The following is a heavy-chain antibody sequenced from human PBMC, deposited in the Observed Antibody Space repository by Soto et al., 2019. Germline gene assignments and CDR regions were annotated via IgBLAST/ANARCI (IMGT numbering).Heavy chain of an antibody. V-gene: IGHV4-39*01. CDR2: IYYSGST. Sequence: PSETLSLTCTVSGGSISSSSYYWGWIRQPPGKGLEWIGSIYYSGSTYYNPSLKSRVTISVDTSKNQFSLKLSSVTAADTAVYYCARHGDAITGTTYSGTFDYWGQGTLVTVSS. CDR3: ARHGDAITGTTYSGTFDY. D-gene: IGHD1-20*01. J-gene: IGHJ4*02. CDR1: GGSISSSSYY.